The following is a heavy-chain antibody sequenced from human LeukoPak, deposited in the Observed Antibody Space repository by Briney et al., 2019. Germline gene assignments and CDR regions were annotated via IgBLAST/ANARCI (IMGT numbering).Heavy chain of an antibody. CDR3: ARDSGTTGEVKFDP. D-gene: IGHD3-10*01. Sequence: PSETLSLTCTVSGGSLSSYYLSWIRQPAGKGLEWIGRIYSRVTTYNPSLKSRVTMSADTSRNHVSLTLNSVTAADTAVYYCARDSGTTGEVKFDPWGQGTLVTVSS. J-gene: IGHJ5*02. CDR2: IYSRVT. CDR1: GGSLSSYY. V-gene: IGHV4-4*07.